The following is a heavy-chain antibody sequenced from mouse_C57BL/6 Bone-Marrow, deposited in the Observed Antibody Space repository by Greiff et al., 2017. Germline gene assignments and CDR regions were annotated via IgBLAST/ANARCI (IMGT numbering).Heavy chain of an antibody. CDR3: AREGYGSSYDWFAY. Sequence: QVQLQQSGAELVKPGASVKISCKASGYAFSSYWMNWVKQRPGKGLEWIGQIYPGDGDTNYNGKFKGKATLTADKSSSTAYMQLRSLTSEDSAVYFCAREGYGSSYDWFAYWGQGTLVTVSA. CDR1: GYAFSSYW. J-gene: IGHJ3*01. CDR2: IYPGDGDT. D-gene: IGHD1-1*01. V-gene: IGHV1-80*01.